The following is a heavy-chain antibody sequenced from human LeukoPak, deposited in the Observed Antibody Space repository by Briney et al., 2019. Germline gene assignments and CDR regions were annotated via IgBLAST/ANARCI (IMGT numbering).Heavy chain of an antibody. CDR2: IYSGGRT. CDR3: ARARDVYEAFDI. Sequence: GGSLRLSCAASGFIVSSNYMSWVRQAPGKGLEWVSVIYSGGRTYYADSVKGRFTTSRDNSKNTLYLQMNSLRAEDTAVYYCARARDVYEAFDIWGQGTMVTVSS. D-gene: IGHD3-16*01. CDR1: GFIVSSNY. J-gene: IGHJ3*02. V-gene: IGHV3-66*01.